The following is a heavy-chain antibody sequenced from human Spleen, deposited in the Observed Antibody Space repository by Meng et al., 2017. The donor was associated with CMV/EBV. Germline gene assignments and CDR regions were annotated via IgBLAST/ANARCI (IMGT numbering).Heavy chain of an antibody. Sequence: PSLTCAVYGGSFSGYYWSWIRQPPGKGLEWIGEINHSGSTNYNPSLKSRVTISVDTSKNQFSLKLSSVTAADTAVYYCAGSIMGALYWGQGTLVTVSS. D-gene: IGHD1-26*01. J-gene: IGHJ4*02. CDR2: INHSGST. CDR3: AGSIMGALY. V-gene: IGHV4-34*01. CDR1: GGSFSGYY.